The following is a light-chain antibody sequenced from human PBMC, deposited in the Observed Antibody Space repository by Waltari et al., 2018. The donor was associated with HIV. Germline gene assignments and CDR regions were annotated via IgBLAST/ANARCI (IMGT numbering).Light chain of an antibody. V-gene: IGLV2-8*01. Sequence: QSTLTQPPSASGSPGPSVPISCTGTSRDIGGSNYVSWYQQHPGKAPKLIMTEVTKRPSGVPDRFSGSKSGNTASLTVSGLQADDEALYYCSSFAPTNKFYVLFGGGTTLTVL. CDR2: EVT. J-gene: IGLJ2*01. CDR1: SRDIGGSNY. CDR3: SSFAPTNKFYVL.